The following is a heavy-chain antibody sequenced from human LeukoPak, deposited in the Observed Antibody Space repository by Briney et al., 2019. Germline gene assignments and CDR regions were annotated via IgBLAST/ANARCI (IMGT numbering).Heavy chain of an antibody. D-gene: IGHD6-6*01. CDR1: GGSISSYY. CDR2: IYYSGST. V-gene: IGHV4-59*01. Sequence: SETLSLTCTVSGGSISSYYWSWIRQPPGKGLEWIGYIYYSGSTNYNPSLKSRVTISVDTSKNQFSLKLSSVTAADTAVYYCARERALVGGDSSSSYVFDYWGQGTLVTVSS. J-gene: IGHJ4*02. CDR3: ARERALVGGDSSSSYVFDY.